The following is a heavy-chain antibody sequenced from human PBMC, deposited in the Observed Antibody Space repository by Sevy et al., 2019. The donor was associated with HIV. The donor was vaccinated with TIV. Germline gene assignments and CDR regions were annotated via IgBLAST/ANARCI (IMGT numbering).Heavy chain of an antibody. D-gene: IGHD3-22*01. Sequence: GGSLRLSCAASGFSFSSYAMNWVRQAPGKGLEWVSTIFGSGDVTYYADSVKGRFTISRDKSKNTLYLQMHSLRAEDTAVYYCAGASYDTSGSFDAFDIWGQGTMVTVSS. CDR1: GFSFSSYA. V-gene: IGHV3-23*01. CDR2: IFGSGDVT. J-gene: IGHJ3*02. CDR3: AGASYDTSGSFDAFDI.